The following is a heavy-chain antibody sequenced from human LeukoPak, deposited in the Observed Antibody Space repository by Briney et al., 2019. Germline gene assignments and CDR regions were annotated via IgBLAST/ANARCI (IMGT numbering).Heavy chain of an antibody. V-gene: IGHV3-7*01. CDR2: IKQDGSEK. J-gene: IGHJ4*02. Sequence: PGGSLRLSCAASGFTFSSYSMNWVRQAPGKGLEWVANIKQDGSEKYNVDSVKGRFTISRDNAKNSLYLQMNSLRAEDTALYYCARDLRDGYNLLDSWGQGTLVTVSS. D-gene: IGHD5-24*01. CDR1: GFTFSSYS. CDR3: ARDLRDGYNLLDS.